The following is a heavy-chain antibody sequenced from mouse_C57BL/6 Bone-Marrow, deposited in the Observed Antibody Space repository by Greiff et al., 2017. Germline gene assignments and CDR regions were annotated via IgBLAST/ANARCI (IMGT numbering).Heavy chain of an antibody. CDR1: GFTFSDFY. CDR2: SRNKANDYTT. V-gene: IGHV7-1*01. D-gene: IGHD3-2*02. Sequence: EVKLMESGGGLVQSGHSLRLSCATSGFTFSDFYMEWVRQAPGKGLEWIAASRNKANDYTTEYSASVKGRFIVSRDTSQSILYLQMNALRAEDTAIYYCARDSSGYGFAYWGQGTLVTVSA. CDR3: ARDSSGYGFAY. J-gene: IGHJ3*01.